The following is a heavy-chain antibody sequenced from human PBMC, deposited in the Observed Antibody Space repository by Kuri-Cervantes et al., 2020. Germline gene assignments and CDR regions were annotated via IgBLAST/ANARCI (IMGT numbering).Heavy chain of an antibody. V-gene: IGHV1-69*06. CDR1: GYTFTSYD. CDR3: ARDTCRYSNYDCYYPMDV. D-gene: IGHD4-11*01. J-gene: IGHJ6*03. CDR2: IIPLFDTP. Sequence: SVKVSCKASGYTFTSYDINWVRQAPGQGLEWMGGIIPLFDTPNYAQKFQGRVTINADKSTSTAYLELSSLRSDDTAVYYCARDTCRYSNYDCYYPMDVLGKGTTVTVSS.